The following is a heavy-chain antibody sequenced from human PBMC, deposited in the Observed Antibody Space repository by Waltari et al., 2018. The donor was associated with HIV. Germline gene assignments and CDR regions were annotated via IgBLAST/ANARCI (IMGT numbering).Heavy chain of an antibody. CDR3: ARGGFYGSGSKVN. Sequence: VQLVESGGGLVEPGGSLSLSCAASGFPVVRHWMSWVRQGPGNVLEWVANKRQIGSEKYYVASLNGRFTISRDNAENSLYLQMNSRRAEDTAVYYCARGGFYGSGSKVNWGQGTLVTVSS. D-gene: IGHD3-10*01. CDR2: KRQIGSEK. J-gene: IGHJ4*02. V-gene: IGHV3-7*04. CDR1: GFPVVRHW.